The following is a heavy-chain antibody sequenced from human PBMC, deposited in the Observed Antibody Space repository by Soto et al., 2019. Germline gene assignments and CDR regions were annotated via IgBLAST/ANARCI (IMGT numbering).Heavy chain of an antibody. Sequence: SETLSLTCAVSGYSISSSNWWGWIRQPPGKGLEWLGYIYYSGTTYYNPSLKSRVTMSVDTSKNQFSLKLSSVTAADTAVYYCARWELLSWFDPWGQGTLVTVSS. CDR2: IYYSGTT. D-gene: IGHD1-26*01. CDR1: GYSISSSNW. CDR3: ARWELLSWFDP. J-gene: IGHJ5*02. V-gene: IGHV4-28*01.